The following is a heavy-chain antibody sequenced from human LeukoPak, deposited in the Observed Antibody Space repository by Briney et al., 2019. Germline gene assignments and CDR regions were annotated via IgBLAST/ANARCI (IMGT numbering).Heavy chain of an antibody. V-gene: IGHV3-23*01. Sequence: GGSLRLSCAASGFTFSSYAMSWVRQAPGKGLEWVSAISGSGGSTYYADSVKGRFTISRDNSKNTLYLQMNSLRAEDTAVYYCAKGRGIAATIGNAFDIWGQGTMVTVSS. CDR1: GFTFSSYA. J-gene: IGHJ3*02. D-gene: IGHD5-12*01. CDR2: ISGSGGST. CDR3: AKGRGIAATIGNAFDI.